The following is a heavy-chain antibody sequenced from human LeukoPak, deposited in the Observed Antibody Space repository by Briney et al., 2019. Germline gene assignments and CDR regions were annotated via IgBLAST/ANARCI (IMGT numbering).Heavy chain of an antibody. CDR3: ARGKNDYYDSSGYAPLDY. V-gene: IGHV1-69*06. CDR2: IIPIFGTA. CDR1: GGTFSSYA. Sequence: GASVKVSCKASGGTFSSYAISWVRQAPGQGLEWMGGIIPIFGTANYAQKFQGRVTITADKSTSTACMELSSLRSEDTAVYYCARGKNDYYDSSGYAPLDYWGQGTLVTVSS. D-gene: IGHD3-22*01. J-gene: IGHJ4*02.